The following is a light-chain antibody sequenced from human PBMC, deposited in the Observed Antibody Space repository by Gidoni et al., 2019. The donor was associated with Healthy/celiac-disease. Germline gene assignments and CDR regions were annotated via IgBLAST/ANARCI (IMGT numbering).Light chain of an antibody. CDR2: AAS. V-gene: IGKV1-39*01. CDR3: QQRYSTPPWT. CDR1: QSMSSY. J-gene: IGKJ1*01. Sequence: DIQMTQSPSSLSASVGDRVTITCRASQSMSSYLNWYQQKPGKATKLLIYAASSLKSGVPSRFSCSGSGTDFTLPISSLQPEDFATYYCQQRYSTPPWTFGQGTKVEIK.